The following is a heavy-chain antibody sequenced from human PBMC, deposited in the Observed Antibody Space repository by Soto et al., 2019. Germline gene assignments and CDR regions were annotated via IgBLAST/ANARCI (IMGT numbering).Heavy chain of an antibody. J-gene: IGHJ5*02. V-gene: IGHV1-58*01. CDR1: GFTFTSSA. CDR2: IVVGSGNT. D-gene: IGHD3-9*01. Sequence: ASVKVSCKASGFTFTSSAVQWVRQARGQRLEWIGWIVVGSGNTNYAQKFQERVTITRDMSTSTAYMELSSLRSEDTAVYYCAAGPVLRYFDWLLSVRWFDPWGQGTLVTVSS. CDR3: AAGPVLRYFDWLLSVRWFDP.